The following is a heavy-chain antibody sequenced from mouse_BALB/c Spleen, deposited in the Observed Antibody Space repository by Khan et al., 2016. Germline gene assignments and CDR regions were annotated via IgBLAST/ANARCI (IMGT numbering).Heavy chain of an antibody. J-gene: IGHJ4*01. D-gene: IGHD2-10*01. CDR3: ARAPYYGNYDYDMDY. V-gene: IGHV1-9*01. Sequence: QVRLQQSGAELMKPGASVKISCKATGYTFSNYWIEWVKQRPGHGLEWIGEILSGSDTNNYNEKFKGKATFTADTSSNTAYMQLSSLTSEDSAVSYCARAPYYGNYDYDMDYWGQGTSVTVSS. CDR2: ILSGSDTN. CDR1: GYTFSNYW.